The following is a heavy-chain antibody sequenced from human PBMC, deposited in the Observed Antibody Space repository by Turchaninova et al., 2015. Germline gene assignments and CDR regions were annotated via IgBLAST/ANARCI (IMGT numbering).Heavy chain of an antibody. CDR2: IKQECTET. CDR1: GLSFSSHW. D-gene: IGHD3-3*01. CDR3: ARGAGFAIDY. J-gene: IGHJ4*02. Sequence: EVQLDESGGGLVQPGGSLRLSCVASGLSFSSHWMNWVRQAQGKGLGWVAIIKQECTETHYAGSVRGRFTISRDNAENSLYLQMNNLRLEDTAAYYCARGAGFAIDYWGQGVLVTVSS. V-gene: IGHV3-7*03.